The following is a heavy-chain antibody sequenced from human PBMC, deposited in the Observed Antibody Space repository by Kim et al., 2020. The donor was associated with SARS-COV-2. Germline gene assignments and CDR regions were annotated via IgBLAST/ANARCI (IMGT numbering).Heavy chain of an antibody. D-gene: IGHD2-8*01. CDR2: ISVGTGST. J-gene: IGHJ6*02. Sequence: GGSLRLSCAASGFTFSNYAMNWVRQAPGKGLEWVSAISVGTGSTYYADSVKGRFTISRDNSKSTLSLQMSSLRAEDTAVYYCATAVSQTYYYGMDVWGQGTTLPVSS. CDR1: GFTFSNYA. CDR3: ATAVSQTYYYGMDV. V-gene: IGHV3-23*01.